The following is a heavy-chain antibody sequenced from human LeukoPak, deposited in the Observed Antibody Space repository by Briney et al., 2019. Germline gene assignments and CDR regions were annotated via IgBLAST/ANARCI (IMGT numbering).Heavy chain of an antibody. CDR3: AKAVDTATWYNWFDP. V-gene: IGHV3-30*02. Sequence: GGSLRLSCAASGFTFSSYGMHWVRQAPGKGLEWVAFIRYDGSNKYYADSVKGRFTISRDNSKNTLYLQMNSLRAEDTAVCYCAKAVDTATWYNWFDPWGQGTLVTVSS. D-gene: IGHD5-18*01. J-gene: IGHJ5*02. CDR2: IRYDGSNK. CDR1: GFTFSSYG.